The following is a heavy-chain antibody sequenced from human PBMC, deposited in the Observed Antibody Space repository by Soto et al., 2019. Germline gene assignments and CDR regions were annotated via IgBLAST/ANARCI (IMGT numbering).Heavy chain of an antibody. CDR2: IYYSGST. D-gene: IGHD2-21*02. Sequence: QVQLQESGPGLVKPSETLSLTCTVSGGSISSYYWSWIRQPPGKGLEWIGYIYYSGSTNYNPSLKSRVTISVETSKNQFSLKLSSVTAADTAVYYCARELTYCGGDCYSGYYYYYGMDVWGQGTTVTVSS. V-gene: IGHV4-59*01. CDR1: GGSISSYY. CDR3: ARELTYCGGDCYSGYYYYYGMDV. J-gene: IGHJ6*02.